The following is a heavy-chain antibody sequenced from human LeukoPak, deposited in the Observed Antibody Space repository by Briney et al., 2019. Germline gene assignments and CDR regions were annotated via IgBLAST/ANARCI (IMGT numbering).Heavy chain of an antibody. Sequence: GGSLRRSCAASGFTFSTYATSWVRQAPGKGLEWVSAISGSGGSTNYADSVKGRFTISRDNSKNTLYLQMNSLRAEDTAVYYCAKENGYNYYFDYWGQGTLVTVSS. CDR1: GFTFSTYA. CDR3: AKENGYNYYFDY. D-gene: IGHD5-24*01. J-gene: IGHJ4*02. CDR2: ISGSGGST. V-gene: IGHV3-23*01.